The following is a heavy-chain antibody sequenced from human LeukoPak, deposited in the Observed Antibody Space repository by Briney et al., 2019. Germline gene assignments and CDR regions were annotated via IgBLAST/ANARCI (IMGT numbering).Heavy chain of an antibody. D-gene: IGHD2-15*01. Sequence: GGSLRLSCAASGFNFRDYYMSWIRQAPGKGLEWVSYISSTGSTTYYADSVKGRFTISRDNAKKSLYLQMNRLRPEDAAVYYCAKAPVTTCRGAFCYPFDYWGLGTLVTVSS. CDR3: AKAPVTTCRGAFCYPFDY. V-gene: IGHV3-11*01. CDR2: ISSTGSTT. J-gene: IGHJ4*02. CDR1: GFNFRDYY.